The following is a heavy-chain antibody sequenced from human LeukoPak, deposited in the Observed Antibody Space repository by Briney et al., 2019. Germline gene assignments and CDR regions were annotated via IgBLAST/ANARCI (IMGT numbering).Heavy chain of an antibody. J-gene: IGHJ3*02. CDR3: ARATGFYAFDI. CDR2: IYHSGST. V-gene: IGHV4-38-2*02. D-gene: IGHD2-8*02. CDR1: GYSISSGYY. Sequence: SETLSLTCTVSGYSISSGYYWGWIRQPPGKGLEWIGYIYHSGSTYYNPSLKSRVTISVDRSKNQFSLKLSSVTAADTAVYYCARATGFYAFDIWGQGTMVTVSS.